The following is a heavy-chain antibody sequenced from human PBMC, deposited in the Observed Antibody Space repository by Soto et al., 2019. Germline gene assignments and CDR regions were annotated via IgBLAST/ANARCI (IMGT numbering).Heavy chain of an antibody. Sequence: ESVGGLVQSGGSLRLSCAASGFTFSTYGMSWVRQAPGEGLEWVSAISGSGGSTYYADSVKGRFTISRDNSKNTLYLQMNSLRAEDTAVYYCAKDPRSVVERSVYGMDVWGQGTTVTVSS. D-gene: IGHD2-21*01. J-gene: IGHJ6*02. CDR1: GFTFSTYG. V-gene: IGHV3-23*01. CDR2: ISGSGGST. CDR3: AKDPRSVVERSVYGMDV.